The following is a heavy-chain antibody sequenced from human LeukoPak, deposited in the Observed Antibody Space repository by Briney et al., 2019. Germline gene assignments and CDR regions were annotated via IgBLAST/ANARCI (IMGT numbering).Heavy chain of an antibody. D-gene: IGHD3-22*01. J-gene: IGHJ4*02. V-gene: IGHV4-39*01. CDR2: IYYSGST. CDR3: ARQLNYYDSSGYAPGARPRYYFDY. CDR1: GGSISSSSYY. Sequence: SETLSLTCTVSGGSISSSSYYWGWIRQPPGKGLEWIGSIYYSGSTYYNPSLKSRVTISVDTSKNQFSLKLSSVTAADTAVYYCARQLNYYDSSGYAPGARPRYYFDYWGQGTLVTVSS.